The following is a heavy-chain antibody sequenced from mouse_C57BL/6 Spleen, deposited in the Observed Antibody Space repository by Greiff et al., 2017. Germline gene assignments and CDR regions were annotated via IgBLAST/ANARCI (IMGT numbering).Heavy chain of an antibody. V-gene: IGHV1-82*01. CDR3: ARGYSKAWFAY. CDR1: GYAFSSSW. CDR2: IYPGDGDT. D-gene: IGHD2-5*01. Sequence: QVQLQQSGPELVKPGASVKISCKASGYAFSSSWMNWVKQRPGKGLEWIGRIYPGDGDTNYNGKFKGKATLTADKSSSTAYMQLSSLTSEDSAVYVCARGYSKAWFAYWGQGTLVTVSA. J-gene: IGHJ3*01.